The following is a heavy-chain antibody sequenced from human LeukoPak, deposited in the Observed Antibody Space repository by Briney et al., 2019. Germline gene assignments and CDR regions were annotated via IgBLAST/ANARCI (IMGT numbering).Heavy chain of an antibody. V-gene: IGHV4-59*01. D-gene: IGHD6-19*01. CDR3: AREFSGNFDY. CDR1: GGSISSYY. CDR2: IYYSGST. J-gene: IGHJ4*02. Sequence: SETLSLTCTVSGGSISSYYWSWIRQPPGKGLEWIGYIYYSGSTNYNPSLKSRVTISVDTSKNQFSLKLSSVTAADTAVYCCAREFSGNFDYWGQGTLVTVSS.